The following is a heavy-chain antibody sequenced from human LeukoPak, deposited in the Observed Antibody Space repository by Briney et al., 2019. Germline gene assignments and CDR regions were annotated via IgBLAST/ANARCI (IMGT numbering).Heavy chain of an antibody. V-gene: IGHV1-8*02. J-gene: IGHJ4*02. CDR3: ARGGGSYYYDSSGYYYGDY. CDR2: MNPNSGNT. CDR1: GYTFTGYY. Sequence: ASVKVSCKASGYTFTGYYMHWVRQAPGQGLEWMGWMNPNSGNTGYAQKFQGRVTMTRNTSISTAYMELSSLRSEDTAVYYGARGGGSYYYDSSGYYYGDYWGQGTLVTVSS. D-gene: IGHD3-22*01.